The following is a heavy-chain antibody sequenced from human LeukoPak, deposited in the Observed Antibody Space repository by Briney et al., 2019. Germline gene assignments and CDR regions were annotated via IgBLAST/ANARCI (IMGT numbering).Heavy chain of an antibody. CDR1: GFTFSSYS. CDR2: ISSSSSYI. CDR3: ARDSCSGGSCQGRVDAFDI. V-gene: IGHV3-21*01. J-gene: IGHJ3*02. Sequence: PGGSLRLSCAASGFTFSSYSMNWVRQAPGKGLEWVSSISSSSSYIYYADSVKGRFTISRDNAKNSLYLQMNSLRAEDTAVYYCARDSCSGGSCQGRVDAFDIWGQGTMVTVSS. D-gene: IGHD2-15*01.